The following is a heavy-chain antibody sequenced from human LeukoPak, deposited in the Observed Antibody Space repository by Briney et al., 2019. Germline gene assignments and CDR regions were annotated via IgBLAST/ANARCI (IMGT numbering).Heavy chain of an antibody. CDR1: GYTFTSYG. Sequence: ASVKVSCKASGYTFTSYGISWVRQAPGQGLEWMGWISAYNGNTNYAQKLQGRVTMTTDTSTSTACMELRSLRSDDTAVYYCARDSSGYKNDAFDIWGQGTMVTVSS. CDR2: ISAYNGNT. J-gene: IGHJ3*02. V-gene: IGHV1-18*01. D-gene: IGHD3-22*01. CDR3: ARDSSGYKNDAFDI.